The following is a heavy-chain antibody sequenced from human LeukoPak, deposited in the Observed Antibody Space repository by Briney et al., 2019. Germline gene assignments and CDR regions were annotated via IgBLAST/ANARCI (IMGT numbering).Heavy chain of an antibody. CDR2: IYYSGST. CDR1: GGSISSSSYY. J-gene: IGHJ3*02. CDR3: ARISYNWNDGHAFDI. Sequence: SETLSLTCTVSGGSISSSSYYWGWIRQPPGKGLEWIVTIYYSGSTYYNPSLKSRVTISVDTSKNHFSLKLSSVTAADTAVYYCARISYNWNDGHAFDIWGQGTMVTVSS. V-gene: IGHV4-39*02. D-gene: IGHD1-20*01.